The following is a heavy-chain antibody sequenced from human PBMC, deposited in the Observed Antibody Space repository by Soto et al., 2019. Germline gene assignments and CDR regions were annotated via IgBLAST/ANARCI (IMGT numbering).Heavy chain of an antibody. CDR3: ARTHYGGYFDR. CDR1: GGSINSGGFS. D-gene: IGHD4-17*01. V-gene: IGHV4-30-2*01. Sequence: PSETLSLTCAVSGGSINSGGFSWSWIRQPPGKGLEWIGYIYQTGSTYYNPSLKSRVTLSVDTSNNRFSLKMNSVTAADTAVYYCARTHYGGYFDRWGQGTQVTVSS. J-gene: IGHJ4*02. CDR2: IYQTGST.